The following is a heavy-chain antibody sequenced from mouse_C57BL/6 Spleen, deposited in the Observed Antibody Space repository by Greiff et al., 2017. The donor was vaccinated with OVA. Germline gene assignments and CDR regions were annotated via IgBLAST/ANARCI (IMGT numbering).Heavy chain of an antibody. CDR1: GYSFTGYY. V-gene: IGHV1-42*01. Sequence: VQLQQSGPELVKPGASVKISCKASGYSFTGYYMNWVKQSPEKSLEWIGEINPSTGGTTYNQKFKAKATLTVDKSSSTAYMQLKGQTSEDSAVYYCARNYDAMDYWGQGTSVTVSS. CDR2: INPSTGGT. J-gene: IGHJ4*01. CDR3: ARNYDAMDY.